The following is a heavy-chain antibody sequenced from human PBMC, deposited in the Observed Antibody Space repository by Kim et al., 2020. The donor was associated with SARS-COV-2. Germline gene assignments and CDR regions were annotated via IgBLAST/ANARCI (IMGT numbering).Heavy chain of an antibody. J-gene: IGHJ6*02. V-gene: IGHV3-23*01. D-gene: IGHD4-17*01. Sequence: GGSLRLSCAASGFTFSGYPMRWVRQAPGQGLEWVSSISAGGGSTYYPDSVKGRFTISRDNSKNTLYLQMNSLRAEDTAVYYCAKLLSVTTDYYYGMDVWGQGTPVTVSS. CDR1: GFTFSGYP. CDR3: AKLLSVTTDYYYGMDV. CDR2: ISAGGGST.